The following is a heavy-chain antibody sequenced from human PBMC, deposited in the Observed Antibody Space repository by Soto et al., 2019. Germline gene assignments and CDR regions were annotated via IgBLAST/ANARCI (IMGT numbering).Heavy chain of an antibody. CDR2: ISGSGGST. CDR1: GFTFSSYA. CDR3: AKERTSLGGVIVRKNYFDY. J-gene: IGHJ4*02. D-gene: IGHD3-16*02. V-gene: IGHV3-23*01. Sequence: GGSLRLSCAASGFTFSSYAMSWVRQAPGKGLEWVSAISGSGGSTYYADSVKGRFTISRDNSKNTLYLQMNSLRAEDTAVYYCAKERTSLGGVIVRKNYFDYWGQGTLVTVSS.